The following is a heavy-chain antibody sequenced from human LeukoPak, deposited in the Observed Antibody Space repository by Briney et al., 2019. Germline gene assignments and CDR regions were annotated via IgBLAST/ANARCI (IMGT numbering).Heavy chain of an antibody. Sequence: SETLSLTCTVSGGSISSGDYYWSWIRQPPGKGLEWIGYIYYSGSTYYNPSLKSRVTISVDTSKNQFSLKLTSVTAADSAVYFCARHGGPYSGSYLGGFDPWGQGTLVTVSS. CDR1: GGSISSGDYY. D-gene: IGHD1-26*01. J-gene: IGHJ5*02. V-gene: IGHV4-30-4*01. CDR3: ARHGGPYSGSYLGGFDP. CDR2: IYYSGST.